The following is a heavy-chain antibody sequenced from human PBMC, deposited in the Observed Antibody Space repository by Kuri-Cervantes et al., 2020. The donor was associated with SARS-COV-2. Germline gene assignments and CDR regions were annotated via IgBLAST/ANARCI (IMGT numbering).Heavy chain of an antibody. CDR3: ARGGGGSGFFDY. J-gene: IGHJ4*02. V-gene: IGHV4-39*01. CDR1: GGSISSSSYY. CDR2: IYYSGST. D-gene: IGHD6-19*01. Sequence: SETLSLTCTVSGGSISSSSYYWGWIRQPPGKGLEWIGSIYYSGSTYYNPSLKSRVTISVDTSKNQFSLKLSSVTAADTAVYYCARGGGGSGFFDYWGQGTLVTVSS.